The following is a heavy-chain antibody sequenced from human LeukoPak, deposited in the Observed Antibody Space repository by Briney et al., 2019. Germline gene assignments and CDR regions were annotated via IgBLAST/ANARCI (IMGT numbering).Heavy chain of an antibody. V-gene: IGHV3-23*01. J-gene: IGHJ4*02. Sequence: GGSLRLSCVSSGLTFSSYAMCWVRQAPGKGLEWVSAISGSGGSTYYADSVKGRFTISRDNSKNTLYLQMNSLRAEDTAVYYCAKELWDQNDSSGSYTYYFDNWGQGTLVTVSS. CDR3: AKELWDQNDSSGSYTYYFDN. D-gene: IGHD3-22*01. CDR2: ISGSGGST. CDR1: GLTFSSYA.